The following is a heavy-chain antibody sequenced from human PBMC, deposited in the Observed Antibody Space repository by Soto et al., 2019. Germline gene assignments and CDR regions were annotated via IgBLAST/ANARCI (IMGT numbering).Heavy chain of an antibody. V-gene: IGHV4-59*01. J-gene: IGHJ5*02. CDR1: GGSISNYY. D-gene: IGHD3-16*01. CDR3: ASGGNWFDP. Sequence: SETLSLTCNVSGGSISNYYWTWVRQSPEKGLEWIGYMYYNGNINYNPSLKSRVTISIDTSTNQFSLTLKSVTAADTAVYYCASGGNWFDPWGQGVLVTVSS. CDR2: MYYNGNI.